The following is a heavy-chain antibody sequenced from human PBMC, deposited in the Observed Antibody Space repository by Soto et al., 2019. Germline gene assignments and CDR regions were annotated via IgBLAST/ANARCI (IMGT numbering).Heavy chain of an antibody. CDR3: AGGGVVYVWGALNY. Sequence: QVQLQQWGAGLLKPSETLSLTCAVYGGSFSGHYWSWIRQPPGKGLEWIGEINRSGSTNYNPSLKSRVTIAVDTPKNRFPLQLSSLTAADTAVYYCAGGGVVYVWGALNYWGQGNLVTVSS. J-gene: IGHJ4*02. CDR1: GGSFSGHY. CDR2: INRSGST. D-gene: IGHD3-16*01. V-gene: IGHV4-34*01.